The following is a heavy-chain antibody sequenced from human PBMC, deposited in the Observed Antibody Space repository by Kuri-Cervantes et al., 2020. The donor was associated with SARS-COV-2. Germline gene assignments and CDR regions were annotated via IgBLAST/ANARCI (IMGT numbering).Heavy chain of an antibody. Sequence: LSLTCAASGFAFSTYAMSWVRQAPGEGLEWVSAISGSGGSTYYADSVKGRFTISRDNSKNTLYLQMNSLKAEATAVYYGAKVGQRGMGRACDSWGQGKRVT. V-gene: IGHV3-23*01. J-gene: IGHJ3*02. CDR2: ISGSGGST. D-gene: IGHD1-26*01. CDR1: GFAFSTYA. CDR3: AKVGQRGMGRACDS.